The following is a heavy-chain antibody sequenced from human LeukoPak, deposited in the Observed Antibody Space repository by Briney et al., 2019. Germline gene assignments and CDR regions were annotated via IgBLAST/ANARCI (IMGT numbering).Heavy chain of an antibody. Sequence: GGSLTLSCAASGFTFSSYSMNWLRQAPGKGREGVTSISSSSRYIYYADSVKVRFTISRYNAKTSLYLQMNSLRAEDTAVYYCARDPYYDILTGYPGYYYYYGMDVWGQGTTVTVSS. J-gene: IGHJ6*02. CDR3: ARDPYYDILTGYPGYYYYYGMDV. V-gene: IGHV3-21*01. D-gene: IGHD3-9*01. CDR1: GFTFSSYS. CDR2: ISSSSRYI.